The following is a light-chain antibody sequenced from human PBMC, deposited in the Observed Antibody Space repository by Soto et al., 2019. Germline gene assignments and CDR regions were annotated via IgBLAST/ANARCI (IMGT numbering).Light chain of an antibody. Sequence: DIQMTQSPSTLSASVGDRVTMTCRASQSIRSWLAWYQQKPGKAPKLLIYDASSLESGVPSRFSGRRSGTEFTLTISSLQPDDFGTYYCQQYESYSPLNFGGGTKGDIK. CDR2: DAS. V-gene: IGKV1-5*01. CDR1: QSIRSW. CDR3: QQYESYSPLN. J-gene: IGKJ4*01.